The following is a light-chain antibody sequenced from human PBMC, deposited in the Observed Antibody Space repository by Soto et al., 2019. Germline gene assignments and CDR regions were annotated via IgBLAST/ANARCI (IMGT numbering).Light chain of an antibody. Sequence: DIVMTQSPDSLAVSLGERATINCKSSQSVLYSSNNRNYLAWYQQKPGQPPKLLIYWASTRESGVPDRFSGSGSVTDFTLTISSLQAEDVAVYYCQQYYSTPQTFGRGTKVEIK. CDR3: QQYYSTPQT. J-gene: IGKJ1*01. CDR1: QSVLYSSNNRNY. V-gene: IGKV4-1*01. CDR2: WAS.